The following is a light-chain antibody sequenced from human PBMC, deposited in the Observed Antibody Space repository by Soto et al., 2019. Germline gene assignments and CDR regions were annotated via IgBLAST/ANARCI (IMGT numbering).Light chain of an antibody. J-gene: IGLJ3*02. Sequence: SYELTQPPSVSVSPGQTARITCSEDALPKQFAYWYQQKAGQAPMLVIYKDNERPSGIPERFSGSSSGTTVTLTISGVQAEDEADYYCQSADSSGTFLWVFGGGTKLTVL. CDR3: QSADSSGTFLWV. CDR2: KDN. V-gene: IGLV3-25*03. CDR1: ALPKQF.